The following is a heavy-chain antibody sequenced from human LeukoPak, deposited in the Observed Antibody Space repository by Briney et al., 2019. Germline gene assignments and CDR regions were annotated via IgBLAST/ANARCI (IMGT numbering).Heavy chain of an antibody. CDR2: ISWNSGSI. CDR1: GFTLDDYA. D-gene: IGHD6-19*01. J-gene: IGHJ5*02. V-gene: IGHV3-9*01. Sequence: GRSLRLSCAASGFTLDDYAMHWVRHAAGKGLEWVSGISWNSGSIGYADSVKGRFTISRDNAKNSLYLQMNSLRAEDTALYYCAKDAVAVAGIGWFDPWGQGTLVTVSS. CDR3: AKDAVAVAGIGWFDP.